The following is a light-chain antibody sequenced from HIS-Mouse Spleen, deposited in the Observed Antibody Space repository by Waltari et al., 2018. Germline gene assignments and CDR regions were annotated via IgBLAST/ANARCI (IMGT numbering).Light chain of an antibody. CDR2: EGS. V-gene: IGLV2-23*01. CDR1: SSDVGSYNL. Sequence: QSALTQPASVSGSPGQSITISCTGTSSDVGSYNLASWYQQHPGKAPKLMIYEGSKRPSGVSNRFSGSKSGNTASLTISGLQAEDEADYYCCSYAGSRTLVFGGGTKLTVL. CDR3: CSYAGSRTLV. J-gene: IGLJ2*01.